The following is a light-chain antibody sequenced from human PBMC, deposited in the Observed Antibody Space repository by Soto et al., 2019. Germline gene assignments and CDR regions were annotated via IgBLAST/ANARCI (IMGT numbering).Light chain of an antibody. J-gene: IGLJ2*01. CDR1: SEHSGYA. CDR3: QTWGTSIEEVV. Sequence: QLVLTQSPSASASLGASVKLTCTLSSEHSGYAIAWHQQQPEKGPRYLMKVNSDSSHSKGDGIPDRFSGSSSGAERYLTISSLQSEDEADYYCQTWGTSIEEVVFGGGTKVTVL. CDR2: VNSDSSH. V-gene: IGLV4-69*01.